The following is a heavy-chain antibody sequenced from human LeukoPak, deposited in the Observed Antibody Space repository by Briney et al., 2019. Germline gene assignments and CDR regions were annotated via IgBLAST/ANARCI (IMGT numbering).Heavy chain of an antibody. CDR3: ARDVWFGEFGY. V-gene: IGHV4-30-4*01. CDR2: IYYSGST. J-gene: IGHJ4*02. CDR1: GGSISSGDYY. Sequence: SETLSLTCTVSGGSISSGDYYWSWIRQPPGKGLEWIGYIYYSGSTYYNPSLKSRVTISVDTSKNQFSLKLSSVTAADTAVYYCARDVWFGEFGYWGQGTLVTVSS. D-gene: IGHD3-10*01.